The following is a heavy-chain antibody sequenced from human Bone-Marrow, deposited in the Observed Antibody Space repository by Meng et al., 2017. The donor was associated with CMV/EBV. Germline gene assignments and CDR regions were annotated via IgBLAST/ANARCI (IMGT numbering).Heavy chain of an antibody. Sequence: GGSLRLSCAASGFTFTDFAIHWVRQAPGKGLEWVAIISYDGSKKYYADSMKGRFTISRDNFRNTLYLQMNSLGPEDTAVYYCVLSTRTYGLDVWGQGTTVTVSS. D-gene: IGHD2/OR15-2a*01. V-gene: IGHV3-30*04. CDR1: GFTFTDFA. CDR3: VLSTRTYGLDV. J-gene: IGHJ6*02. CDR2: ISYDGSKK.